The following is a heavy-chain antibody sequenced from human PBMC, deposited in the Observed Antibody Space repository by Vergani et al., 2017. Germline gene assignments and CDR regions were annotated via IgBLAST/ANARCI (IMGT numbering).Heavy chain of an antibody. CDR2: NSAYNGNT. CDR3: ARVVATIEENSSGWYQSDY. CDR1: GYTFTSYG. V-gene: IGHV1-18*01. J-gene: IGHJ4*02. D-gene: IGHD6-13*01. Sequence: QVQLVQSGAEVKKPGASVKVSCKASGYTFTSYGISWVRQAPGQGLEWMGWNSAYNGNTNYAQKLQGRVTMTTDTSTSTAYMELRSLRSDDTAVYYCARVVATIEENSSGWYQSDYWGQGTLVTVSS.